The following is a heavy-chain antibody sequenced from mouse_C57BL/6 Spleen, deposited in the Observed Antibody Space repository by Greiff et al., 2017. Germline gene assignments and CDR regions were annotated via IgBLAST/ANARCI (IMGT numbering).Heavy chain of an antibody. CDR3: VRHAVTTVVGAMDY. D-gene: IGHD1-1*01. CDR1: GFSFNTYA. J-gene: IGHJ4*01. CDR2: IRSKSNNYAT. Sequence: DVHLVESGGGLVQPKGSLKLSCAASGFSFNTYAMNWVRQAPGKGLEWVARIRSKSNNYATYYADSVKDRFTISRDDSESMLYLQMNNLKTEDTAMYYCVRHAVTTVVGAMDYWGQGTSVTVSS. V-gene: IGHV10-1*01.